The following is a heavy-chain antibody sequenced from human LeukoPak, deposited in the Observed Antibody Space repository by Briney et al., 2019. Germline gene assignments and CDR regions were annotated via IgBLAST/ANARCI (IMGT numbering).Heavy chain of an antibody. D-gene: IGHD3-10*01. CDR2: INPNSGGT. V-gene: IGHV1-2*06. CDR3: ARDRHYYGSGSPLGY. J-gene: IGHJ4*02. CDR1: GYTFTGYY. Sequence: ASVKVSCKASGYTFTGYYMHWVRQAPGQGLEWMGRINPNSGGTNYAQKFQGRVTMTRDTSISTAYMELSRLRSDDTAVYYCARDRHYYGSGSPLGYSGQGTLVTVSS.